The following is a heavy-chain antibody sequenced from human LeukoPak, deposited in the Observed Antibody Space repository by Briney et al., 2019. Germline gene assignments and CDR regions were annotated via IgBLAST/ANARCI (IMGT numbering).Heavy chain of an antibody. CDR3: ARDNGGARWLVD. CDR2: IYYSGST. Sequence: SETLSLTCTVSGGSIISYYWSGIRQPPGRGREGIGYIYYSGSTNYNPSLKSRVTISVDTSKKQFSLQLTSVTAADTAVYYCARDNGGARWLVDWGQGTLVTVSS. CDR1: GGSIISYY. D-gene: IGHD2-21*01. J-gene: IGHJ4*02. V-gene: IGHV4-59*01.